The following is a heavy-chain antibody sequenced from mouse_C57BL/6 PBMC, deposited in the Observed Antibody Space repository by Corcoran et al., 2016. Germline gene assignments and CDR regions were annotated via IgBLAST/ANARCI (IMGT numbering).Heavy chain of an antibody. CDR2: INPNNGGT. CDR1: GYTFTDYY. Sequence: EVELQQSGPELVKPGTSVKISCKASGYTFTDYYMNWVKQSHGKSLEWIGDINPNNGGTSYNQKFKGKATLTVDKSSSTAYMELRSLTSEDSAVYYCARGTTVVARDYAMDYWGQGTSVTVSS. CDR3: ARGTTVVARDYAMDY. D-gene: IGHD1-1*01. V-gene: IGHV1-26*01. J-gene: IGHJ4*01.